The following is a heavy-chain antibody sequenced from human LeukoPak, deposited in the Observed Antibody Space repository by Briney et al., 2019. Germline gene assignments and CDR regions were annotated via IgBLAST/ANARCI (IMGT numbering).Heavy chain of an antibody. Sequence: PSETLSLTCTVSGGSIRTYYWSWLRQPAGKGLEGIGRIHTSGSTDYNPSLKSRVTMSVDTSKNQFSLKLRSVTAADTALYYCAREGSMTARPFVSIDYWGQGTLVTVSS. CDR2: IHTSGST. V-gene: IGHV4-4*07. D-gene: IGHD6-6*01. J-gene: IGHJ4*02. CDR1: GGSIRTYY. CDR3: AREGSMTARPFVSIDY.